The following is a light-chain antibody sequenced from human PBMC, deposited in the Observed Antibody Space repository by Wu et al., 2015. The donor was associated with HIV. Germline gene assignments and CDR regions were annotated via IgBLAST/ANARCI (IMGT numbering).Light chain of an antibody. CDR3: QHYDNWQT. V-gene: IGKV3-15*01. J-gene: IGKJ1*01. CDR2: GAS. Sequence: EIVMTQSPATLSVSPGDTATLSCRASRSVSNKLVWYQQRPGQAPRLLIYGASTRATDIPARFSGSGSGTEFTLTITGIQSEDFAVYYCQHYDNWQTFGQGTKVE. CDR1: RSVSNK.